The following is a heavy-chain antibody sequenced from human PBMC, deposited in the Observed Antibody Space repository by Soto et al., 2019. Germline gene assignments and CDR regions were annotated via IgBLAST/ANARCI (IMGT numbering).Heavy chain of an antibody. CDR3: ARGGWCDGAFDI. CDR2: IYYSGST. Sequence: SETLSLTCTVSGGSISSSSYYWGWIRQPPGKGLEWIGNIYYSGSTYYNPSLKSRVTISVDTSKNQFSLKLSSVTAADTAVYYCARGGWCDGAFDIWGQGTMVTVSS. CDR1: GGSISSSSYY. V-gene: IGHV4-39*01. D-gene: IGHD6-19*01. J-gene: IGHJ3*02.